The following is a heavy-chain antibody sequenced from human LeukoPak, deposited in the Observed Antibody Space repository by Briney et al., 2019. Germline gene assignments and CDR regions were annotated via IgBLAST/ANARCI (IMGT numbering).Heavy chain of an antibody. CDR1: GYPFTSYG. V-gene: IGHV1-8*01. CDR2: MNPNSGAT. D-gene: IGHD4-11*01. Sequence: APVKVSCKASGYPFTSYGINWVRQAAGQGLEWMGWMNPNSGATGYAQKFQGRVTMTRDTSIGAAYMELSSLISDDTAVYYCARMDRLSAASTTDWFDPWGQGTLVTVSS. CDR3: ARMDRLSAASTTDWFDP. J-gene: IGHJ5*02.